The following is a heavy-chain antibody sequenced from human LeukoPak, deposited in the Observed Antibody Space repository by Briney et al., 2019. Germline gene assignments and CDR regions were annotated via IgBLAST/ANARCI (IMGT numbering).Heavy chain of an antibody. Sequence: SGGSLRLSCAASGFTFSSYAMSWVRQAPGKGLEWVSAISGSGGSTYYADSVKGRFTISRDNAKNSLYLQMNSLRAEDTAVYYCASGDWGKSKYYFDYWGQGTLVTVSS. CDR2: ISGSGGST. CDR3: ASGDWGKSKYYFDY. J-gene: IGHJ4*02. D-gene: IGHD2-21*01. V-gene: IGHV3-23*01. CDR1: GFTFSSYA.